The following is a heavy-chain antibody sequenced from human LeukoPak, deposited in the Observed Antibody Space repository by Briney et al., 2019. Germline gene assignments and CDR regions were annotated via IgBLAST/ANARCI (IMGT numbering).Heavy chain of an antibody. Sequence: ASVKVSCKASGYSFTDHYMHWVRQAPGQGLEWMGRINPNSGDTNYAQNFQGRVTMTRDTSISTVYMDLSRLSSGDTAVYYCARGPVTPIQNWFDPRGQGTLVIVSA. CDR2: INPNSGDT. D-gene: IGHD4-17*01. V-gene: IGHV1-2*06. CDR3: ARGPVTPIQNWFDP. J-gene: IGHJ5*02. CDR1: GYSFTDHY.